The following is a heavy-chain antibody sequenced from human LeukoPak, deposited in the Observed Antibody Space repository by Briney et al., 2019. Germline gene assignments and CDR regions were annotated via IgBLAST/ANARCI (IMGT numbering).Heavy chain of an antibody. CDR3: AKTITFGGVIVTPPDY. J-gene: IGHJ4*02. CDR1: KFTFSNAW. CDR2: ISYDGSNK. D-gene: IGHD3-16*02. Sequence: GGSLRLSCAASKFTFSNAWMSWVRQAPGKGLEWVAVISYDGSNKYYADSVKGRFTISRDNSKNTLYLQMNSLRAEDTAVYYCAKTITFGGVIVTPPDYWGQGTLVTVSS. V-gene: IGHV3-30*18.